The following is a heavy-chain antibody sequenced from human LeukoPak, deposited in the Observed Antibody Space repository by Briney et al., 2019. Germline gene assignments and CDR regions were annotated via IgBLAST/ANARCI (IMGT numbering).Heavy chain of an antibody. Sequence: SETLSLTCTVSGSSISSSSHYWGWIRQPPGKGLEWIGSIYYSGDTYYNPSLKSRVTTFVDTSKNQFSLKLSSVTAADTAVYYCARGGRYFDWVEPRDDAFDIWGQGTMVTVSS. V-gene: IGHV4-39*07. J-gene: IGHJ3*02. CDR2: IYYSGDT. D-gene: IGHD3-9*01. CDR1: GSSISSSSHY. CDR3: ARGGRYFDWVEPRDDAFDI.